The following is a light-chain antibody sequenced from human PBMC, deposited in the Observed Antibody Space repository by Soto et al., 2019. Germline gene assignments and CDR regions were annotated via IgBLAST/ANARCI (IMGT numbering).Light chain of an antibody. CDR1: QTISSY. CDR3: QQSFTTPPT. CDR2: GAS. Sequence: DIQMTQSPSSLSASVGDRVTITRRASQTISSYLNWYQQKPGKAPKVLISGASSVQTGVRSRFSGSGSGTVFTLNIYSLQPEDFATFYCQQSFTTPPTFGQGTKVEI. J-gene: IGKJ1*01. V-gene: IGKV1-39*01.